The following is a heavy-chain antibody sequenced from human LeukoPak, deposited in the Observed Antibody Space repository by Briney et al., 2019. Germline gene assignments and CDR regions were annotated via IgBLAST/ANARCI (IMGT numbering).Heavy chain of an antibody. CDR2: ISSGSATT. V-gene: IGHV3-48*04. J-gene: IGHJ4*02. CDR1: GFTFSTYA. CDR3: ARDRGSTTMIRGVNHY. Sequence: TGGSLRLSCEASGFTFSTYAMNWVRQAPGKGLEWVSHISSGSATTFYADSVKGRFTISRDNTRNSLSLQMNDLRAEDTAVYYCARDRGSTTMIRGVNHYWGQGTLVTVSS. D-gene: IGHD3-10*01.